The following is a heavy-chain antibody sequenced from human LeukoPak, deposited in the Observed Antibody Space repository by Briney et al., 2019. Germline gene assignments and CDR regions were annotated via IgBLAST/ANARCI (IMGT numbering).Heavy chain of an antibody. J-gene: IGHJ5*02. D-gene: IGHD6-13*01. Sequence: GASVKVSSTASGYTFTIYGISWVRQAPGHGLEWMGWISAYNGNTNYAQKLQGRVTMTTDTSTSTACTALRSLRSDDTAVYYCANRIAAAGNNWFDPWGQGTLVTVSS. CDR2: ISAYNGNT. V-gene: IGHV1-18*01. CDR1: GYTFTIYG. CDR3: ANRIAAAGNNWFDP.